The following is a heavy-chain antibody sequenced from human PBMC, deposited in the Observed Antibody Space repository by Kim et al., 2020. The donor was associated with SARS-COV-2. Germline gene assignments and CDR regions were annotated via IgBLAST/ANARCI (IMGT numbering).Heavy chain of an antibody. CDR2: IYYSGTT. J-gene: IGHJ2*01. V-gene: IGHV4-39*01. Sequence: SETLSLTCTVSGGSISSSNYYWGWIRQPPGKGLEWIGCIYYSGTTYYTPSLKGRVTISVDTSKNQFSLNLNSATAADTAVYYCARHYYGGNSALQLWYFDLWGRGTLVTVSS. CDR1: GGSISSSNYY. D-gene: IGHD4-17*01. CDR3: ARHYYGGNSALQLWYFDL.